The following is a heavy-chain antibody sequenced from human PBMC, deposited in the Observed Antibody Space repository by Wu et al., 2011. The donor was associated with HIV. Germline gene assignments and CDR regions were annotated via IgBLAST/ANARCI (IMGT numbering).Heavy chain of an antibody. Sequence: QVQXVQSGAEVKKPGSSVKVSCKASGGTFNSYGISWVRQAPGQGLEWMGGIIPMFGTAKYAQKFQGRVTITADKSTSTAYMELSGLRSEDTAVYYCARDFGGDEDSWGQGTLVTVSS. CDR2: IIPMFGTA. CDR3: ARDFGGDEDS. D-gene: IGHD2-21*01. CDR1: GGTFNSYG. J-gene: IGHJ4*02. V-gene: IGHV1-69*14.